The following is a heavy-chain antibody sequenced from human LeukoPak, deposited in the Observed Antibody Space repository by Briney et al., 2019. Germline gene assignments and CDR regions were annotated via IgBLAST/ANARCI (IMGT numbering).Heavy chain of an antibody. V-gene: IGHV3-15*07. CDR1: GFTFSNAW. D-gene: IGHD3-22*01. Sequence: GGSLRLSCAASGFTFSNAWMNWGRQAPGKGLEWFGRVKSKADGGTTDYAAPVKGRFTISRDDSRNTLFLQMNGLKTEDTAVYYCTVVVNPTSYSGLDVWGQGTTVTVSS. CDR2: VKSKADGGTT. CDR3: TVVVNPTSYSGLDV. J-gene: IGHJ6*02.